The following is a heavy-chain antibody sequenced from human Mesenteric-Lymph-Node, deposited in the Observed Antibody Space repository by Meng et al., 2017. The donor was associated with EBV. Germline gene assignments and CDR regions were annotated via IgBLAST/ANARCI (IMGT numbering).Heavy chain of an antibody. V-gene: IGHV4-34*01. J-gene: IGHJ4*02. CDR3: ARGDTMVQGGFDY. D-gene: IGHD3-10*01. CDR1: GGSFSGYY. Sequence: QVHLQQWGSGLLKPSETLSLPCAVYGGSFSGYYWSWIRQPPGKGLEWIGEINHSGSTNYNPSLKSRVTISVDTSKNQFSLKLSSVTAADTAVYYCARGDTMVQGGFDYWGQGTLVTVSS. CDR2: INHSGST.